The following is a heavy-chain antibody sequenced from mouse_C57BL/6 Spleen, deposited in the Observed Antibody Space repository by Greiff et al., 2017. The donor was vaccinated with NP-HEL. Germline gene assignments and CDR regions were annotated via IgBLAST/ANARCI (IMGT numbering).Heavy chain of an antibody. CDR2: INPNNGGT. CDR3: ARSWSSSHWYFDV. D-gene: IGHD1-1*01. V-gene: IGHV1-18*01. Sequence: EVKLMESGPELVKPGASVKIPCKASGYTFTDYNMDWVKQSHGKSLEWIGDINPNNGGTIYNQKFKGKATLTVDKSSSTAYMELRSLTSEDTAVYNCARSWSSSHWYFDVWGTGTTVTVSS. CDR1: GYTFTDYN. J-gene: IGHJ1*03.